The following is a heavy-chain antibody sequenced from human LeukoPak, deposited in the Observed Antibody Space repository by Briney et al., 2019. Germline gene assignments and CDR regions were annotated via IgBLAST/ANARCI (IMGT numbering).Heavy chain of an antibody. CDR2: IYYSGST. CDR1: GGSISSYY. CDR3: ATGSIAAAGSGLDY. Sequence: SETLSLTCTVSGGSISSYYWSWIRQPPGKGLEWIGYIYYSGSTNYNPSLKSRVTISIDTSKNQFSLKLITVTAADTAVYYCATGSIAAAGSGLDYWGQGTLVTVSS. D-gene: IGHD6-13*01. J-gene: IGHJ4*02. V-gene: IGHV4-59*01.